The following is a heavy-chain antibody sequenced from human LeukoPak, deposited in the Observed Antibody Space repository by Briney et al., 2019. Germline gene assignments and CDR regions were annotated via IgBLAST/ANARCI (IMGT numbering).Heavy chain of an antibody. Sequence: GGSLRLSCEASGFTFSSHAMHWVRQAPGKGLEWVAFISYEGSIKYYADSVKGRFTISRDNSKNTLSLQVNSLRAEDTAVYYCARGTPKALAVAVFRVDGMDVWGQGTTVTVSS. D-gene: IGHD6-19*01. CDR1: GFTFSSHA. CDR3: ARGTPKALAVAVFRVDGMDV. V-gene: IGHV3-30*04. CDR2: ISYEGSIK. J-gene: IGHJ6*02.